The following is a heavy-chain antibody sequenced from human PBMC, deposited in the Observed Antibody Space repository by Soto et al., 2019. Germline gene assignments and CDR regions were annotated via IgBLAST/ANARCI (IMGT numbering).Heavy chain of an antibody. J-gene: IGHJ4*02. CDR3: ARESPSWEPKRYFDY. V-gene: IGHV4-59*01. D-gene: IGHD1-26*01. Sequence: PSETLSLTCTVSGGSISSYYWSWIRQPPGKGLEWIGYIYYSGSTNYNPSLKSRVTISVDTSKNQFSLKLSSVTAADTAVYYCARESPSWEPKRYFDYWGQGTLVTVS. CDR2: IYYSGST. CDR1: GGSISSYY.